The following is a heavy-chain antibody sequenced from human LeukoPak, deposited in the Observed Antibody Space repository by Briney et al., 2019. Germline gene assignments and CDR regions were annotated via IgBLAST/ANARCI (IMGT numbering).Heavy chain of an antibody. J-gene: IGHJ4*02. V-gene: IGHV4-34*01. CDR1: GGSFSGYY. CDR3: ARGRRLAYCGGDCYSFYI. Sequence: SETLSLTCAVYGGSFSGYYWSWIRQPPGKGLEWIGEINHSGSTNYNPSLKSRVTISVDTSKNQFSLNLSSVTAADTAVYYCARGRRLAYCGGDCYSFYIWGQGTLVTVSS. CDR2: INHSGST. D-gene: IGHD2-21*02.